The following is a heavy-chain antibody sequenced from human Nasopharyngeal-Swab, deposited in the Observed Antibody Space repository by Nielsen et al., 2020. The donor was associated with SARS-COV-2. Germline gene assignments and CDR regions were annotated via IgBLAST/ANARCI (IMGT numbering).Heavy chain of an antibody. CDR2: ISAYNGNT. Sequence: ASVKVSCKASGYTFTSYGISWVRKAPGQGLEWMGWISAYNGNTNYAQKLQGRVTMTTDTSTSTAYMELRSLRSDDTAVYYCARDRSYYDFWSGYMDVWGQGTTVTVSS. D-gene: IGHD3-3*01. CDR1: GYTFTSYG. J-gene: IGHJ6*02. CDR3: ARDRSYYDFWSGYMDV. V-gene: IGHV1-18*01.